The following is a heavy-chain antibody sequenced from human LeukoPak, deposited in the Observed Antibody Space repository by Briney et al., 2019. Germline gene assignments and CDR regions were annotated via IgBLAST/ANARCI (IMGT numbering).Heavy chain of an antibody. CDR2: IRYDGSNK. CDR1: GFTFNYYG. Sequence: GGSLRLSCAASGFTFNYYGMHWVRQAPGKGLEWVAFIRYDGSNKYYTDPVRGRFTISRDNSKNTLYLQMNSLRAEDTAVYYCAKARGYCSSTSCFRPFDYWGQGTLVTVSS. CDR3: AKARGYCSSTSCFRPFDY. V-gene: IGHV3-30*02. D-gene: IGHD2-2*01. J-gene: IGHJ4*02.